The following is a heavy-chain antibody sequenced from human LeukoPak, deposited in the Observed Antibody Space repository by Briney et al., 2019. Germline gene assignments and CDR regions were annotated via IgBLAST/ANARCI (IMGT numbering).Heavy chain of an antibody. D-gene: IGHD5-12*01. CDR3: ARVVDIVATSGIWFDP. CDR2: INHSGST. V-gene: IGHV4-39*07. J-gene: IGHJ5*02. CDR1: GGSISSSSYY. Sequence: SETLSLTCTVSGGSISSSSYYWGWIRQPPGKGLEWIREINHSGSTNYNPSLKSRVTISVDTSKNQFSLKLSSVTAADTAVYYCARVVDIVATSGIWFDPWGQGTLVTVSS.